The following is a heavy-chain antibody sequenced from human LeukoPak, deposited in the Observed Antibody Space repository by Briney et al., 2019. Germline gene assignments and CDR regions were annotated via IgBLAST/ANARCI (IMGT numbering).Heavy chain of an antibody. J-gene: IGHJ6*03. Sequence: PSETLSLTCAVYGGSFSGYYWSWIRQPPGKGLEWIGEINHSGSTYYNPSLKSRVTISVDTSKNQFSLKLSSVTAADTTVYYCARLCSSSWYDLPRSYYYYMDVWGKGTTVTISS. D-gene: IGHD6-13*01. CDR1: GGSFSGYY. V-gene: IGHV4-34*01. CDR2: INHSGST. CDR3: ARLCSSSWYDLPRSYYYYMDV.